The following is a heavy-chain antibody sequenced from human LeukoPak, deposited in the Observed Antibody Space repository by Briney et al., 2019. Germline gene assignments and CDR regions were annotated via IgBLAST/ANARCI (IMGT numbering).Heavy chain of an antibody. Sequence: GASVKVSCKASGYTFTSYGISWVRQAPGQGLEWMGWISAYNGNTNYAQNLQGRVTMTTDTSTSTAYKELRSLRSDDTAVYYCTRLGDLSDWYFDLWGRGTLVTVSS. V-gene: IGHV1-18*01. CDR1: GYTFTSYG. CDR2: ISAYNGNT. J-gene: IGHJ2*01. CDR3: TRLGDLSDWYFDL. D-gene: IGHD3-10*01.